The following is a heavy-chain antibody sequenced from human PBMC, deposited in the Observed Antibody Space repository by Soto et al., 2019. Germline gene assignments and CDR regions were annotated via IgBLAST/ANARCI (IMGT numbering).Heavy chain of an antibody. CDR3: ARGSGRSAPQNYYYGMDV. V-gene: IGHV1-8*01. D-gene: IGHD6-6*01. CDR1: GYTFTSYY. J-gene: IGHJ6*02. CDR2: MNPNSGNT. Sequence: ASVKVSCTAYGYTFTSYYINRVRQSTLHWREWMGWMNPNSGNTGYAQKFQGRVTMTRNTSISTAYMELSSLRSEDTAVYYCARGSGRSAPQNYYYGMDVWGQGTTVTVSS.